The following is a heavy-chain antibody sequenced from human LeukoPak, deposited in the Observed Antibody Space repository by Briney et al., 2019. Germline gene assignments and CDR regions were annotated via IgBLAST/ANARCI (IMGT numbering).Heavy chain of an antibody. V-gene: IGHV3-23*01. Sequence: QSGGSLRLSCAASGFTFSSDAMSWVRQAPGKGLEWVSAISGSGGSTYYADSMKGRFTISRDNSKNTLYLHINSLRAEDTAVYYCVKDNPLDYWGQGTLVIVSS. CDR1: GFTFSSDA. D-gene: IGHD1-14*01. CDR3: VKDNPLDY. CDR2: ISGSGGST. J-gene: IGHJ4*02.